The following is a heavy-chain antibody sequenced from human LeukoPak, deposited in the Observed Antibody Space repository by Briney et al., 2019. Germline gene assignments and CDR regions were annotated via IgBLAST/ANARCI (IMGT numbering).Heavy chain of an antibody. J-gene: IGHJ4*02. CDR2: ISGSGGST. CDR1: GFTFSSYA. V-gene: IGHV3-23*01. Sequence: GGSLRLSCAASGFTFSSYAMSWVRQAPGKGLEWVSAISGSGGSTYYADSVKGRFTISRDNSKNTLYLQMNCRRAEDTAVYYCAKQSRITVTSNFDYWGQGTLVTVSS. CDR3: AKQSRITVTSNFDY. D-gene: IGHD4-17*01.